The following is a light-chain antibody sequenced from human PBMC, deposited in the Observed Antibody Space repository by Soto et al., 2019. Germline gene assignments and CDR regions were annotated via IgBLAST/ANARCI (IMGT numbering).Light chain of an antibody. CDR3: QVWDSSTVI. CDR1: NLGSKN. CDR2: RDI. Sequence: SYELTQPLSVSVALGQTARITCGGNNLGSKNVHWYQQGPGQAPVLVIYRDINRPSGIPERFSASNSGNTATLTIRGAQAGDEADYYCQVWDSSTVIFGGGTKVTVL. V-gene: IGLV3-9*01. J-gene: IGLJ2*01.